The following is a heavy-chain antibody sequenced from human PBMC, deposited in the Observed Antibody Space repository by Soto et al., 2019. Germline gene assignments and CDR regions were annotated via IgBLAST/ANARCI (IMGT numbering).Heavy chain of an antibody. V-gene: IGHV3-23*01. CDR2: ISGSGGST. CDR3: AKVGRGDYYDSSGYYPLRPCFDY. J-gene: IGHJ4*02. CDR1: GFTFSSYA. Sequence: GGSLRLSCAASGFTFSSYAMSWVRQAPGKGLEWVSAISGSGGSTYYADSVKGRFTISRDNSKNTLYLQMNSLRAEDTAVYYCAKVGRGDYYDSSGYYPLRPCFDYWGQGTLVTVSS. D-gene: IGHD3-22*01.